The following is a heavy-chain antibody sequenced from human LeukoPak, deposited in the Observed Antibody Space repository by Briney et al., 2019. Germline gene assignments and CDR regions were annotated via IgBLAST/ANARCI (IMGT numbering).Heavy chain of an antibody. Sequence: GGSLRLSCTASEFTLSSSAMSWVRQAPGKGLEWVSAISSTGNLYHADSVWGRFTRDNSKNTLYLQMDSLRAEDTAVYYCAKRPRYVVASDWGQGTLVTVSA. J-gene: IGHJ4*02. CDR3: AKRPRYVVASD. D-gene: IGHD2-15*01. CDR1: EFTLSSSA. V-gene: IGHV3-23*01. CDR2: ISSTGNL.